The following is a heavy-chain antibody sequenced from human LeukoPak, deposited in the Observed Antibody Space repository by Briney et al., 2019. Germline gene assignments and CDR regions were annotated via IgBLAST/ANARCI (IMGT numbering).Heavy chain of an antibody. V-gene: IGHV3-30*04. J-gene: IGHJ4*02. D-gene: IGHD2-2*01. CDR1: GFTFSSYA. CDR2: ISYDGNNK. Sequence: GGSLRLSCAASGFTFSSYAMHWVRQAAGKGLEWVAVISYDGNNKYYAGSVKGRFTISRDNSKNTLYLQMNSLRAEDTAVYYCARLFRVVVPAANTHFDYWGQGTLVTVSS. CDR3: ARLFRVVVPAANTHFDY.